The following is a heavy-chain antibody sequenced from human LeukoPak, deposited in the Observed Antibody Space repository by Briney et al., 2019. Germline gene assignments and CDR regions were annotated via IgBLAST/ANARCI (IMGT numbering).Heavy chain of an antibody. CDR2: IKQDGSEK. Sequence: GGSLRLSCAASGFTFSSYWMSWVRQAPGKGLEWVANIKQDGSEKYYVDSVKGRFTISRDNAKNTLYLQMNSLRAEDTAIYYCAKVSPINPSGYLDYWGQGTLVTVPS. J-gene: IGHJ4*02. V-gene: IGHV3-7*01. CDR1: GFTFSSYW. CDR3: AKVSPINPSGYLDY. D-gene: IGHD3-3*01.